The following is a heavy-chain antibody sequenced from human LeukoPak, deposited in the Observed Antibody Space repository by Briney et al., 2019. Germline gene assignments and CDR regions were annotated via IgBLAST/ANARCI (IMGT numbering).Heavy chain of an antibody. D-gene: IGHD3-10*01. J-gene: IGHJ4*02. CDR3: AKADGSYKTLIDY. Sequence: GGSLRLSCAASGFTFSICAMNWVRQAPGKGLEWVSGISGSGGSTYYADSVEGRFTISRDSSKNTVYLQMNSLRAEDTAVYYCAKADGSYKTLIDYWGQGTLVTVSS. CDR1: GFTFSICA. CDR2: ISGSGGST. V-gene: IGHV3-23*01.